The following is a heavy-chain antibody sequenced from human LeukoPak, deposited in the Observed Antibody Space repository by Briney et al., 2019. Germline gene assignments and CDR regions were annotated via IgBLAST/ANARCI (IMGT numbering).Heavy chain of an antibody. CDR1: GGSISSSNW. Sequence: SETLSLTCAVSGGSISSSNWWSWVRQPPGKGLEWIGEIYHSGSTNYNPSLKSRVTISVDKSKNQFSLKLSSVTAADTAVYYCGAVVTSGYFDLWGRGTLVTVSS. CDR3: GAVVTSGYFDL. CDR2: IYHSGST. D-gene: IGHD4-23*01. J-gene: IGHJ2*01. V-gene: IGHV4-4*02.